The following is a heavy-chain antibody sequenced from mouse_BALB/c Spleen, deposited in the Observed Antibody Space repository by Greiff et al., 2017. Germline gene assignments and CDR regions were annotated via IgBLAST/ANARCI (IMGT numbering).Heavy chain of an antibody. CDR3: NAGITTWDYYAMDY. D-gene: IGHD2-4*01. CDR1: GFNIKDYY. CDR2: IDPENGDT. V-gene: IGHV14-4*02. Sequence: EVQLQQSGAELVRSGASVKLSCTASGFNIKDYYMHWVKQRPEQGLEWIGWIDPENGDTEYAPKFQGKATMTADTSSNTAYLQLSSLTSEDTAVYYCNAGITTWDYYAMDYWGQGTSVTVSS. J-gene: IGHJ4*01.